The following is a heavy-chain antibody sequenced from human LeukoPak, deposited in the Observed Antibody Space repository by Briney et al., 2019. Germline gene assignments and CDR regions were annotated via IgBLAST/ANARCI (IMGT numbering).Heavy chain of an antibody. J-gene: IGHJ4*01. D-gene: IGHD2-21*02. CDR1: GFTLISYG. V-gene: IGHV3-74*01. Sequence: GGSLRLSCAASGFTLISYGMQWVRQAPGKGLVWVSRINTDGSSTSYADSVKGRFTVSRDNAKNTVYLQVNSLRAEDTAVYFCTRELPREVTLDYWGQGTLVTVSS. CDR3: TRELPREVTLDY. CDR2: INTDGSST.